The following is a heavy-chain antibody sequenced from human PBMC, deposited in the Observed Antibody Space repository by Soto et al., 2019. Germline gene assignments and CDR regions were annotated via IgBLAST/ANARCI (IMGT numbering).Heavy chain of an antibody. J-gene: IGHJ6*03. V-gene: IGHV1-69*02. CDR3: AREGRSPYYYYYMDV. Sequence: SVKVSCKASGGTFSSYTISWVRQATGQGLEWMGRIIPILGIANYAQKFQGRVTITADKSTSTAYMELSSLRSEDTAVYYCAREGRSPYYYYYMDVWGKGTTVTVSS. CDR1: GGTFSSYT. CDR2: IIPILGIA. D-gene: IGHD3-10*01.